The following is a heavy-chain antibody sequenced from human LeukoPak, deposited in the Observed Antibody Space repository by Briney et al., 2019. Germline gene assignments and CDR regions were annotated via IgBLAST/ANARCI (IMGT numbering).Heavy chain of an antibody. CDR1: GGPVSSSNYY. J-gene: IGHJ4*02. V-gene: IGHV4-39*01. Sequence: KPSETLSLTCSVSGGPVSSSNYYWGWIRQPPGKGLEWIGTIYYSGSTYYNPSLKSRVTVSVDTSRNQFSLKLSSVTAADTAVYYCARRGEYCSGGSCYSWGYWGQGTLVTVSS. CDR2: IYYSGST. CDR3: ARRGEYCSGGSCYSWGY. D-gene: IGHD2-15*01.